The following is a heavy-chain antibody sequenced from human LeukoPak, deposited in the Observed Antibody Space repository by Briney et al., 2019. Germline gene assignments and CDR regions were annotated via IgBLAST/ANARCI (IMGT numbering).Heavy chain of an antibody. J-gene: IGHJ2*01. V-gene: IGHV4-59*01. Sequence: SETLSLTCTVSGGSISSYYWSWIRQPPGKGLEWIGYIYYSGSTNYNPSLKSRVIISVDTSKNQFSLKLSSVTAADTAVYYCARSPVRHIVVVIKHYWYFDLWGRGTLVTVSS. CDR1: GGSISSYY. CDR2: IYYSGST. D-gene: IGHD3-22*01. CDR3: ARSPVRHIVVVIKHYWYFDL.